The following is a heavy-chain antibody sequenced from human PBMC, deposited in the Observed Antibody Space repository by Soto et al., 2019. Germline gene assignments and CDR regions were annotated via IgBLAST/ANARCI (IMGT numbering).Heavy chain of an antibody. Sequence: PSNTPSLTLAVYDYSINRGGYSWSWILQPPGKGLEWIGYIYHSGSTYYNPSLKSRVTISVDRSKNQFSLKLNSMTAADTAVYYCARQNNGWGRRYFDYWGQGTLGTVPS. CDR2: IYHSGST. CDR1: DYSINRGGYS. V-gene: IGHV4-30-2*01. CDR3: ARQNNGWGRRYFDY. J-gene: IGHJ4*02. D-gene: IGHD3-16*01.